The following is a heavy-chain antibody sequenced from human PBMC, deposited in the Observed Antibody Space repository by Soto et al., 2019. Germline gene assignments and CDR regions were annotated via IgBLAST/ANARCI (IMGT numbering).Heavy chain of an antibody. D-gene: IGHD4-17*01. Sequence: QVQLQESGPGLVKPSETLSLTCSVSGGSVSSGNNYWSWVRQPPGKGLEWIGYIYNSGSTNYNPSLARRVTISVDTSKNQCSLNLSSVTAADTAVYYCTRGRMTTLYWGQGTLVTVSS. J-gene: IGHJ4*02. CDR3: TRGRMTTLY. CDR2: IYNSGST. CDR1: GGSVSSGNNY. V-gene: IGHV4-61*01.